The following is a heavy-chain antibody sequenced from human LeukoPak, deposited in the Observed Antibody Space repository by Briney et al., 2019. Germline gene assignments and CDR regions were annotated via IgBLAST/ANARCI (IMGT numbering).Heavy chain of an antibody. CDR3: ARETRYSREPHPMGIVVVPAADIFDY. CDR1: GFTVSSNY. V-gene: IGHV3-11*01. D-gene: IGHD2-2*03. CDR2: ISSSGSTI. J-gene: IGHJ4*02. Sequence: PGGSLRLSCAASGFTVSSNYMSWVRQAPGKGLEWVSYISSSGSTIYYADSVKGRFTISRDNAKNSLYLQMNSLRAEDTAVYYCARETRYSREPHPMGIVVVPAADIFDYWGQGTLVTVSS.